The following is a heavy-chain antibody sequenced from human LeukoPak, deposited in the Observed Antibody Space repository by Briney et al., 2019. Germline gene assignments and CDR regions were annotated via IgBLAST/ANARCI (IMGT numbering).Heavy chain of an antibody. CDR3: ARRYNWNDRWD. CDR2: IYYSGST. Sequence: SETLSLTCTVSGGSISSTNYYWRGIRQPPGKGLEWIGSIYYSGSTYYNPALKSRLTISLETSKNQFSLRLSSVTAANTAFYYCARRYNWNDRWDWGQGTLVTVSP. V-gene: IGHV4-39*07. J-gene: IGHJ4*02. D-gene: IGHD1-1*01. CDR1: GGSISSTNYY.